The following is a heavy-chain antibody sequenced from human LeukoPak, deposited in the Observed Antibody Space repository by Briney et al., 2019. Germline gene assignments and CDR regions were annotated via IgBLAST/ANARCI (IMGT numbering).Heavy chain of an antibody. J-gene: IGHJ4*02. CDR3: ARDRENDGYSFDY. D-gene: IGHD5-24*01. CDR2: IIPIFGTA. Sequence: SVKVSCKASGGTFSSYAISWVRQAPGQGLEWMGGIIPIFGTANYAQKFQGRVTITADESTSTAYMELSSLRSEDTAVYYCARDRENDGYSFDYWGQGTLVTVSS. CDR1: GGTFSSYA. V-gene: IGHV1-69*13.